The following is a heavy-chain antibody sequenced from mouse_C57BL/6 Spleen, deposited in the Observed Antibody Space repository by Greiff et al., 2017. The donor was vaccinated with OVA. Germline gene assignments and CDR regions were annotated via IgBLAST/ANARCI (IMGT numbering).Heavy chain of an antibody. Sequence: EVKLVESGPGLVKPSQSLSLSCSVSGYSITSGYYWNWIRQFPGNKLEWMGFISYDGSNNYNPSLKIRISLTRDTSKNQFFLKLNSVTTEDAATYYCARGRPLGYFDYWGQGTTLTVSS. CDR2: ISYDGSN. D-gene: IGHD3-3*01. V-gene: IGHV3-6*01. CDR3: ARGRPLGYFDY. J-gene: IGHJ2*01. CDR1: GYSITSGYY.